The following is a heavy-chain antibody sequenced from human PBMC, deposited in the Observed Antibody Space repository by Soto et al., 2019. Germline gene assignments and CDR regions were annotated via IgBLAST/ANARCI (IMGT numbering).Heavy chain of an antibody. J-gene: IGHJ4*02. CDR3: AKAWLFY. D-gene: IGHD3-9*01. V-gene: IGHV3-30*18. CDR1: GFTFSSYG. CDR2: ISYDGSNK. Sequence: QVQLVESGGGVVQPGRSLRLSCAASGFTFSSYGMHWVRQAPGKGLEWVAVISYDGSNKYYADSVKGRFTISRDNSKNTLYLQMNSLRAEDTAVYYCAKAWLFYWGQGTLVTVSS.